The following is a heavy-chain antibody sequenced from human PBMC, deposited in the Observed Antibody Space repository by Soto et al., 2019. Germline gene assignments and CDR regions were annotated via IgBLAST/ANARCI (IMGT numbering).Heavy chain of an antibody. J-gene: IGHJ6*03. CDR3: ARVPTIFGVVILDYYYYYYMDV. V-gene: IGHV1-18*01. CDR1: GYTFTSYG. Sequence: GASVKVSCKASGYTFTSYGISWVRQAPGQGLEWMGWISAYNGNTNYAQKLQGRVTMTTDTSTSTAYMELRSLRSVDTAVYYCARVPTIFGVVILDYYYYYYMDVWGKGTTVTVSS. D-gene: IGHD3-3*01. CDR2: ISAYNGNT.